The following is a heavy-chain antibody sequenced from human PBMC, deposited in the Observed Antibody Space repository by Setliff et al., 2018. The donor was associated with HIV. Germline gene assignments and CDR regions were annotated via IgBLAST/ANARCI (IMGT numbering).Heavy chain of an antibody. CDR2: INPNSGGT. CDR1: GYTFTGYY. V-gene: IGHV1-2*02. Sequence: ASVKVSCKASGYTFTGYYMHWVRQAPGQGLEWMGWINPNSGGTNYAQKFQGRVTMTRDTSTSTAYMELSSLRSEDTAVYYCARDRERGQYSSSAVGGYYYYYMDVWGKGTTVTVSS. D-gene: IGHD6-6*01. CDR3: ARDRERGQYSSSAVGGYYYYYMDV. J-gene: IGHJ6*03.